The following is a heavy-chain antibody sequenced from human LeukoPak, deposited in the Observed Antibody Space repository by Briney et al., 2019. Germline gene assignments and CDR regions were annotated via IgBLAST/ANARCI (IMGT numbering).Heavy chain of an antibody. D-gene: IGHD6-13*01. V-gene: IGHV4-4*02. CDR3: ARSILPDSSSWYIRLGAFDI. CDR1: GGSISSSNW. CDR2: IYHSGST. Sequence: SGTLSLTCAVSGGSISSSNWWSWVRQPPGKGLEWIGEIYHSGSTNYNPSLKSRVTISVDKSKNQFSLKLSSVTAADTAVYYCARSILPDSSSWYIRLGAFDIWGQGTMVTVSS. J-gene: IGHJ3*02.